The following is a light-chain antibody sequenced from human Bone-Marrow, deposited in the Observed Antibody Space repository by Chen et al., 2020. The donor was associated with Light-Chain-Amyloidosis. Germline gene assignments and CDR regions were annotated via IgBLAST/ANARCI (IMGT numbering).Light chain of an antibody. J-gene: IGLJ2*01. CDR2: RDT. CDR1: DLPTKH. CDR3: QSADSSGTYEVI. V-gene: IGLV3-25*03. Sequence: SYELTQPPSVSVSPGQTARITYSGDDLPTKHAYWYQQKPGQAPVLVIHRDTERPSGISERVSGSSSGTTATLTISGVQAEDEADYHCQSADSSGTYEVIFGGGTKLTVL.